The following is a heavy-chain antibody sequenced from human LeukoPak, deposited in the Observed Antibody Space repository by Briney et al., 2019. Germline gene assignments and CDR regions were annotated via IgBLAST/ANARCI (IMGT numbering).Heavy chain of an antibody. J-gene: IGHJ3*02. CDR1: GFTFSSYW. CDR3: ARNRGRGTGAFDI. CDR2: ISSSGNPI. Sequence: GGSLRLSCAASGFTFSSYWMHWVRQAPGKGLEWVSYISSSGNPIYYADSVKGRFTISRDNSKNTLYLQINSLRAEDTAVYYCARNRGRGTGAFDIWGQGTMVTVSS. V-gene: IGHV3-48*01. D-gene: IGHD2-8*02.